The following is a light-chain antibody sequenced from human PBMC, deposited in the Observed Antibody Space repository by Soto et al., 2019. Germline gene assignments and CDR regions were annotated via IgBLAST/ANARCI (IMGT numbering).Light chain of an antibody. CDR3: QQYYSTPPMT. CDR1: QSVLYSSNNKNY. J-gene: IGKJ1*01. Sequence: DIVMTQSPDSLAVSLGERATINCKSSQSVLYSSNNKNYLAWYQQKPGQPPKLLIYWASTRESGVPDRFSGSGSGTDFTLTISSLQAEDVAVYYCQQYYSTPPMTFGQGTKGDSK. CDR2: WAS. V-gene: IGKV4-1*01.